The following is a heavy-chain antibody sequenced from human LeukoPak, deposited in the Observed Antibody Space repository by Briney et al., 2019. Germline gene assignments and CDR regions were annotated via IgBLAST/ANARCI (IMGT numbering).Heavy chain of an antibody. CDR1: GFTVSSNY. V-gene: IGHV3-23*01. J-gene: IGHJ4*02. CDR2: ISDSGGST. CDR3: AKETASDFGGAVDY. Sequence: GGSLRLSCAASGFTVSSNYMSWVRQAPGKGLEWVSGISDSGGSTYNADSVKGRFTISRDNSKNTVYLQINSLRAEETAVYYCAKETASDFGGAVDYWGQGTLVTVSS. D-gene: IGHD3-10*01.